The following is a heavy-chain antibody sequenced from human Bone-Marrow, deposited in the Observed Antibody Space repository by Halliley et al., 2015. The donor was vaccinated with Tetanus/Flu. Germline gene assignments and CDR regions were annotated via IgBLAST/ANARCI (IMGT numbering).Heavy chain of an antibody. V-gene: IGHV3-20*03. J-gene: IGHJ4*02. Sequence: VDAITWNGDRTTYAGSVKGRFTISRDNVNNVLYWQWNSLRVEDTALYYCVRDEMYPGYYAFDYWGRGTRVTVSS. CDR3: VRDEMYPGYYAFDY. CDR2: ITWNGDRT. D-gene: IGHD3-10*01.